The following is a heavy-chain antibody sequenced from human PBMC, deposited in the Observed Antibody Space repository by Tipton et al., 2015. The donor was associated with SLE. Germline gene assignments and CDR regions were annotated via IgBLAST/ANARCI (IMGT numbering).Heavy chain of an antibody. CDR3: ARHVVAVAGVDY. Sequence: TLSLTCTVSGGSISSSSFYWGWIRQPPGKGLEWIGTIYYSGSTYYNPSLKSRVTISVDTSKNQFPLKLSSVTAADTAVYYCARHVVAVAGVDYWGQGTLVTVSS. CDR2: IYYSGST. CDR1: GGSISSSSFY. D-gene: IGHD6-19*01. J-gene: IGHJ4*02. V-gene: IGHV4-39*06.